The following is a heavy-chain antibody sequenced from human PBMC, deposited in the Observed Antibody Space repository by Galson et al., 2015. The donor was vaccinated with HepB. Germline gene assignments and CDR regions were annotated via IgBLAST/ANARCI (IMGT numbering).Heavy chain of an antibody. J-gene: IGHJ6*03. CDR1: GGTFSNYG. CDR2: IIPILGIA. CDR3: AKGFGGYMDV. D-gene: IGHD3-3*01. Sequence: SVKVSCKASGGTFSNYGISWVRQAPGQGLEWMGRIIPILGIANYAQKFQGRVTITGDTSTSTTYMDLSSLRSEDTAVYYCAKGFGGYMDVWGKGTTVTVSS. V-gene: IGHV1-69*04.